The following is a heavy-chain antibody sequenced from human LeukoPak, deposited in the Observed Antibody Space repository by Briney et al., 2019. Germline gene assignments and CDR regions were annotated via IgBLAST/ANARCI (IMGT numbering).Heavy chain of an antibody. Sequence: NPSETLSLTCTMSGGSISSYYWSWVRQPPGKGLEWIGYIYNSGSTNYNHSLKSRVTISEDMSNNQFSLKLSSVTAADTAVYYCARAKAHWYFDLWGRGTLVTVSS. CDR1: GGSISSYY. CDR3: ARAKAHWYFDL. CDR2: IYNSGST. V-gene: IGHV4-59*01. J-gene: IGHJ2*01.